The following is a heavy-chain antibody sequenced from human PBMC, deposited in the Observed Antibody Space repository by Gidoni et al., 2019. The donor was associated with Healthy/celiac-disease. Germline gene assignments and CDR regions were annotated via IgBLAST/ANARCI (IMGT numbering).Heavy chain of an antibody. Sequence: SSISSSSSYIYYEDSVKGRFTISRDNAKNSLYLQMNSLRAEDTAVYYCAREGNEEYYYDSSGYYFFDYWGQGTLVTVSS. CDR3: AREGNEEYYYDSSGYYFFDY. J-gene: IGHJ4*02. CDR2: ISSSSSYI. V-gene: IGHV3-21*01. D-gene: IGHD3-22*01.